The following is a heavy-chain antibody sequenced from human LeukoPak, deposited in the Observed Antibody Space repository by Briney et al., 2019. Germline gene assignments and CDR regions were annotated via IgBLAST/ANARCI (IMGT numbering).Heavy chain of an antibody. D-gene: IGHD2-2*01. CDR2: ISTSSSYI. CDR1: GFTFSSYS. J-gene: IGHJ3*01. V-gene: IGHV3-21*01. CDR3: ARELVLVVPAAPDAFDA. Sequence: GGSLRLSCAASGFTFSSYSMNWVRQAPGKGLEWVSFISTSSSYIYYADSVKGRFTISRDNAKNSLYLQMNSLRAEDTAGYFCARELVLVVPAAPDAFDAWGQGTMVTVSS.